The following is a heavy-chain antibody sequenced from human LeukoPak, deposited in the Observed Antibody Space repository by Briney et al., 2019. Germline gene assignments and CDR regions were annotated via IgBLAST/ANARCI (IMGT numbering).Heavy chain of an antibody. D-gene: IGHD6-6*01. CDR3: AKATARYSSSSTFDY. CDR1: GFTFDDYA. Sequence: PEGSLRLSCAASGFTFDDYAMHWVRQAPGKGLEWVSGISWNSGSIGYADSVKGRFTISRDNAKSSLYLQMNSLRAEDMALYYCAKATARYSSSSTFDYWGQGTLVTVSS. V-gene: IGHV3-9*03. CDR2: ISWNSGSI. J-gene: IGHJ4*02.